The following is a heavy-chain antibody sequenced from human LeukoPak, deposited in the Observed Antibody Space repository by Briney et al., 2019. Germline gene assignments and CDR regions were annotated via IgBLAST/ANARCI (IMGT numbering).Heavy chain of an antibody. CDR1: GFTFSTYD. V-gene: IGHV3-21*01. J-gene: IGHJ3*02. Sequence: GGSLRLSCAASGFTFSTYDMNWVRQAPGKGLEWVSSISSAGSYIYSADSVKGRFTISRDNARNSLYLQMSRLRAGDAAVYYCARAQGYSNAFDIWGQGTMVTVSS. CDR3: ARAQGYSNAFDI. D-gene: IGHD5-18*01. CDR2: ISSAGSYI.